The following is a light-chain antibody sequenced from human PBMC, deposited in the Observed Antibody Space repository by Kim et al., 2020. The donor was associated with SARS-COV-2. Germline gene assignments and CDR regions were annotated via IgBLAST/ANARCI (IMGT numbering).Light chain of an antibody. CDR2: EAS. CDR3: QKYNLHPLT. Sequence: DIQMTQSPSSLSASVGDRVTLTCRASQDISNHLAWYQQRPGKIPSLLIYEASALHSGVPSRFSGSGSGTHFTLTISSLQPEDVATYYCQKYNLHPLTFGGGTKVDI. J-gene: IGKJ4*01. CDR1: QDISNH. V-gene: IGKV1-27*01.